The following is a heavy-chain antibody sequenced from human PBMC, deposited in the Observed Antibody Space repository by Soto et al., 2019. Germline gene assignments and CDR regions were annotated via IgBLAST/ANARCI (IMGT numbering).Heavy chain of an antibody. CDR3: AREGPYYFDY. J-gene: IGHJ4*02. CDR1: GFTFSSYA. V-gene: IGHV3-30-3*01. Sequence: GGPLRLSCAAYGFTFSSYAMHWVRQAPGKGLEWVAVISYDGSNKYYADSVKGRFTISRDNSKNTLYLQMNSLRAEDTAVYYCAREGPYYFDYWGQGTLVTVSS. CDR2: ISYDGSNK.